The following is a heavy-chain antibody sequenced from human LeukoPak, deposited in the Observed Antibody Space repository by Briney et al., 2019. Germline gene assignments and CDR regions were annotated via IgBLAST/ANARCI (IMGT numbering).Heavy chain of an antibody. D-gene: IGHD2-15*01. V-gene: IGHV5-51*01. CDR3: ARSSWGYCSGGSCLLYYFDY. CDR2: IYPGDSDT. J-gene: IGHJ4*02. Sequence: GGSLKISCKGSGYSFTSYWIGWVRRMPGKGLEWMGIIYPGDSDTRYSPSFQGQVTISADKSISTAYLQWSSLKASDTAMYYCARSSWGYCSGGSCLLYYFDYWGQGTLVTVSS. CDR1: GYSFTSYW.